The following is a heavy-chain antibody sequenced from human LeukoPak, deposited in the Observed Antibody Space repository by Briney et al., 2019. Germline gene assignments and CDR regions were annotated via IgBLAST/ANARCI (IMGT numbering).Heavy chain of an antibody. V-gene: IGHV1-69*13. CDR2: IIPIFGTA. CDR1: GGTFSSYA. D-gene: IGHD5-18*01. CDR3: ARDRPRGYSYGFPDY. J-gene: IGHJ4*02. Sequence: VKVSCKASGGTFSSYAISWVRQAPGQGLEWMGGIIPIFGTANYAQKFQGRVTITADESTSTAYMELSSLRSEDTAVYYCARDRPRGYSYGFPDYWGQGTLVTVSS.